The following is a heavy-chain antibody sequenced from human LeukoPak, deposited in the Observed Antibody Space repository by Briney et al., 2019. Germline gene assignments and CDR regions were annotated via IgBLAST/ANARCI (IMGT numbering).Heavy chain of an antibody. V-gene: IGHV3-20*01. J-gene: IGHJ6*02. CDR3: ARARMRSGSYYRLDYYYGMDV. CDR1: GFTSDDYG. D-gene: IGHD3-10*01. CDR2: INWKGGST. Sequence: GGSLRLSCAASGFTSDDYGMSWVRQAPGKELEWVSGINWKGGSTGYADSVKGRFTISRDNAKNSLYLQMNSLRADDTALYHCARARMRSGSYYRLDYYYGMDVWGQGTTVTVSS.